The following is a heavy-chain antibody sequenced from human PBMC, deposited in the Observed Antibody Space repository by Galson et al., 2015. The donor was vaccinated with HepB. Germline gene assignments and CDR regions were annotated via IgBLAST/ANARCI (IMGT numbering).Heavy chain of an antibody. CDR2: ITNNGGTK. D-gene: IGHD1-26*01. Sequence: SLRLSCAASEFAFGAYTMHWVRQAPGKGVEWVAAITNNGGTKFYADSVRGRVTISRDNSESTVSLQMNNLGVEDTALYYCVRDQIGTFAFDIWGQGTMVTVSS. CDR1: EFAFGAYT. J-gene: IGHJ3*02. V-gene: IGHV3-30-3*01. CDR3: VRDQIGTFAFDI.